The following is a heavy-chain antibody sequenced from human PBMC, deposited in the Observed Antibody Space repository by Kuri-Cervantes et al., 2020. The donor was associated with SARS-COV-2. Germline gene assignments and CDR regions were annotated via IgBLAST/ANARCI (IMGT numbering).Heavy chain of an antibody. J-gene: IGHJ3*02. CDR1: GYTFTGYY. D-gene: IGHD6-13*01. Sequence: ASVKVSRKASGYTFTGYYMHWVRQAPGQGLEWMGIINPSGGSTSYAQKFQGRVTMTRDTSTSTVYMELSSLRSEDTAVYYCARTRIAAAGTDAFDIWGQGTMVTVSS. V-gene: IGHV1-46*01. CDR2: INPSGGST. CDR3: ARTRIAAAGTDAFDI.